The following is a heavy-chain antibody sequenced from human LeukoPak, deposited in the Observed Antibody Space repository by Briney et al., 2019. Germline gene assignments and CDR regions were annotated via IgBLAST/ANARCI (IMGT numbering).Heavy chain of an antibody. V-gene: IGHV3-48*03. Sequence: AGGSLRLSCAASGFTFSSYEMNWVRQAPGKGLEWVSYISSSDSTIYYADSVKGRFTISRDNAKNSLYLQTNSLRAGDTAVYYCARTIEMATISYFDYWGQGTLVTVSP. J-gene: IGHJ4*02. CDR1: GFTFSSYE. CDR2: ISSSDSTI. CDR3: ARTIEMATISYFDY. D-gene: IGHD5-24*01.